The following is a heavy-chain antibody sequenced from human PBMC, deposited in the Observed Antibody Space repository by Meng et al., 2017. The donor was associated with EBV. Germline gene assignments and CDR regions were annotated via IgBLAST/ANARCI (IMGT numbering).Heavy chain of an antibody. CDR3: AKSSSSTPGVVDS. Sequence: QQSGPGLAKPWEPLSLTCAVCGASVSGVTFHWSWMRQPAGKERQWIGYIYDGGTTIYNPSLKSRVTIFLDTSRNQFSLGLRSVTTADPAVYYCAKSSSSTPGVVDSWGQGTLVTVSS. CDR2: IYDGGTT. J-gene: IGHJ4*02. CDR1: GASVSGVTFH. V-gene: IGHV4-61*10. D-gene: IGHD2-2*01.